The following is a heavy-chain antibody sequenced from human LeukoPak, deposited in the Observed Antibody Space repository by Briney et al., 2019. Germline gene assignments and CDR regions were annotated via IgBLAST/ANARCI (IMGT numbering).Heavy chain of an antibody. V-gene: IGHV4-38-2*01. CDR3: ARLPRELLGRFDY. CDR1: GYSISSGYY. Sequence: KPSETLSLTCAVSGYSISSGYYWGWIRQPPGQGLEWIGSIYHSGSTYYNPSLKSRVTISVDTSKNQFSLKLSSVTAADTAVYYCARLPRELLGRFDYWGQGTLVTVSS. D-gene: IGHD1-26*01. CDR2: IYHSGST. J-gene: IGHJ4*02.